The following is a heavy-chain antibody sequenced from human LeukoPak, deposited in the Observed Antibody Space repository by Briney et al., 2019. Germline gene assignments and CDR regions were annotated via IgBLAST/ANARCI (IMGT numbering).Heavy chain of an antibody. J-gene: IGHJ4*02. CDR1: GFTFSIYA. D-gene: IGHD1-26*01. V-gene: IGHV3-23*01. CDR3: AKAFAFVGANFFDY. Sequence: PGGSLRLSCAASGFTFSIYAMSWVRQAPGKGLEWVSAIGDITYYADSVEGRFTISRDNSKNTLYLQMNSLRAEDAAIYYCAKAFAFVGANFFDYWGQGTLVTVSS. CDR2: IGDIT.